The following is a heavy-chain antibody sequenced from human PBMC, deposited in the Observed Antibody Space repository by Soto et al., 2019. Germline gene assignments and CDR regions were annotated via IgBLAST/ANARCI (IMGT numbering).Heavy chain of an antibody. CDR1: GGSMSSGDYY. J-gene: IGHJ4*02. V-gene: IGHV4-30-4*01. CDR2: IYYSGST. Sequence: SETLSLTCTVSGGSMSSGDYYWSWIRQPPGKGLEWIGYIYYSGSTFYNPSLESRVNISADTSKNQFSLSLSSVTAADTAVYYCARGSTYYGLGIWGQGTLVTVS. D-gene: IGHD3-10*01. CDR3: ARGSTYYGLGI.